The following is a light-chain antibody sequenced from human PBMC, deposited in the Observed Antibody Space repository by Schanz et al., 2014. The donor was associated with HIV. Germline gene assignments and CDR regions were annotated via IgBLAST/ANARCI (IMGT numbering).Light chain of an antibody. CDR1: QSLLYDSDNKNY. V-gene: IGKV4-1*01. J-gene: IGKJ1*01. CDR2: WAS. Sequence: DIVMTQSPDSLAVSLGERATINCKSSQSLLYDSDNKNYLAWYQQRPGQPPKLLIYWASTRESGVPDRFSGGGSGTDFTLTISSLQADDVAVYYCQQYYSSPMAFGQGTMVELK. CDR3: QQYYSSPMA.